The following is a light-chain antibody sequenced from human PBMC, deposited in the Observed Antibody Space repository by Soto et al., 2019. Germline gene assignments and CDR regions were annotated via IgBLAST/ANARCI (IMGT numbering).Light chain of an antibody. Sequence: EIVMTQSPATLSVSPGERATLSCRASQSVNNNLAWYQQKPGQAPRLLIYGASTRATGIPARFSGSGSGTEFTLTLSILQSEDFAVYYCQQYTNWPLLYTFGQGTKLEIK. CDR1: QSVNNN. V-gene: IGKV3-15*01. J-gene: IGKJ2*01. CDR3: QQYTNWPLLYT. CDR2: GAS.